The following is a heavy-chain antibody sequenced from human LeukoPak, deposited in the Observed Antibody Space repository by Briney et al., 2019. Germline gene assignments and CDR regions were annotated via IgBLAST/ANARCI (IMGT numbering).Heavy chain of an antibody. Sequence: SETLSLTCTVSGGSIGSYYWSWIRQPPGKGLEWIGYIYYSGSTNYNPSLKSRDTISVDTSKNQFSLKLSSVTAADTAVYYCARQQNWFDPWGQGTLVTVSS. J-gene: IGHJ5*02. CDR1: GGSIGSYY. CDR2: IYYSGST. V-gene: IGHV4-59*08. CDR3: ARQQNWFDP.